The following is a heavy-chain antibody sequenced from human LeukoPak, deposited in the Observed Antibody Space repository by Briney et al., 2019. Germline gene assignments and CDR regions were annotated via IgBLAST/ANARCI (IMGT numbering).Heavy chain of an antibody. V-gene: IGHV3-30-3*01. Sequence: GGSLRLSCAASGFTVSSNYMSWVRQAPGKGLEWVAVISYDGSNKYYADSVKGRFTISRDNSKNTLYLQMNSLRAEDTAVYYCARDYGGNQFDYWGQGTLVTVSS. D-gene: IGHD4-23*01. CDR3: ARDYGGNQFDY. CDR2: ISYDGSNK. J-gene: IGHJ4*02. CDR1: GFTVSSNY.